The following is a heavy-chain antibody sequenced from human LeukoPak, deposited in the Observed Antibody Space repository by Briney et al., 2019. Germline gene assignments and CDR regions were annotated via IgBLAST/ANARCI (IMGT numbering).Heavy chain of an antibody. J-gene: IGHJ5*02. Sequence: SETLSLTCTVSGGSIISGGYYWSCIRPHPGKGLEWIGYIYYSGSTYYNPSLKSRVTISVDTSKNQFSLKLSSVTAADTAVYYCARAPQIAAAGTGKGFDPWGQGSLVTVS. D-gene: IGHD6-13*01. V-gene: IGHV4-31*03. CDR3: ARAPQIAAAGTGKGFDP. CDR1: GGSIISGGYY. CDR2: IYYSGST.